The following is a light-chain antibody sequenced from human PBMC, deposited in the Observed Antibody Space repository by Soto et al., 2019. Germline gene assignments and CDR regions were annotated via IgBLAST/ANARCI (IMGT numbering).Light chain of an antibody. J-gene: IGKJ1*01. CDR3: QQYNSYSRT. CDR1: QGISSY. CDR2: DAS. Sequence: IQMTQSPSSLSASTGDRVTITCRASQGISSYLAWYQQKPGKAPKLLIYDASSLESGVPSRFSGSGSGTEFTLTISSLQPDDFATYYCQQYNSYSRTFGQGTKVDIK. V-gene: IGKV1-8*01.